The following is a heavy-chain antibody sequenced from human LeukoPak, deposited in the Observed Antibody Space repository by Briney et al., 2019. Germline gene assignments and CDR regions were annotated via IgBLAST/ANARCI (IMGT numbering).Heavy chain of an antibody. J-gene: IGHJ4*02. D-gene: IGHD3-16*02. Sequence: SGGSLRLSCAASGLTFSSYAMHWVRQAPGKGLEWVAVISYDGSNKYYADSVKGRFTISRDNSKNTLYLQMNSLRAEDTAAYYCARPPEEGVIPYYFDYWGQGTLVTVSS. V-gene: IGHV3-30*04. CDR2: ISYDGSNK. CDR3: ARPPEEGVIPYYFDY. CDR1: GLTFSSYA.